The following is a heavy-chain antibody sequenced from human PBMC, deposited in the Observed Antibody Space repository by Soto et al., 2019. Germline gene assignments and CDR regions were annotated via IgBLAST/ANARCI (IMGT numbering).Heavy chain of an antibody. CDR2: ISGNNGNT. V-gene: IGHV1-18*04. CDR1: GYTFTTYT. J-gene: IGHJ6*02. D-gene: IGHD3-10*01. Sequence: GASVKVSCKASGYTFTTYTISWVRQAPGQGLEWMGRISGNNGNTNYAQKFQGRVTMTTDTSASTAYMEVRSLRSDDTAVYFCARQKGINNYYGMDVWGQGTTVTVSS. CDR3: ARQKGINNYYGMDV.